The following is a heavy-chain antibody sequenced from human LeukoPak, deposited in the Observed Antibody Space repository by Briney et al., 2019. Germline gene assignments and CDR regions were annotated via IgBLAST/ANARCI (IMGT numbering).Heavy chain of an antibody. J-gene: IGHJ3*02. D-gene: IGHD3-22*01. V-gene: IGHV5-51*01. CDR1: GYSFTSYW. Sequence: GESLKISCKGSGYSFTSYWIGWVRQMPGKGLEWMGIIYPGDSDTRYSPSFQGQVTISADKSISTAYLQWSSLKAPDTAMYYCARAPIRTYYYDSSGYSSTAYDAFDIWGQGTMVTVSS. CDR2: IYPGDSDT. CDR3: ARAPIRTYYYDSSGYSSTAYDAFDI.